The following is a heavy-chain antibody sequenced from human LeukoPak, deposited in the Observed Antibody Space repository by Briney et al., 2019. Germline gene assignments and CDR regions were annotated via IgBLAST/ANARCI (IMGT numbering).Heavy chain of an antibody. CDR2: ISSSSSYI. CDR3: ARDWASYSSGWYGVISDY. Sequence: GRSLRLSCAASGFTFSSYSMNWVRQAPGKGLEWVSSISSSSSYIYYADSVKGRFTIPRDNAKNSLYLQMNSLRAEDTAVYYCARDWASYSSGWYGVISDYWGQGTLVTVSS. J-gene: IGHJ4*02. V-gene: IGHV3-21*01. D-gene: IGHD6-19*01. CDR1: GFTFSSYS.